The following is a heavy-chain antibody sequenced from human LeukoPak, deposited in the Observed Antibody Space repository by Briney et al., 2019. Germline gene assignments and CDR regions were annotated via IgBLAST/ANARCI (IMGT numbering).Heavy chain of an antibody. J-gene: IGHJ6*03. CDR3: AQQSGLYYYYYMDV. CDR2: INSDGSST. D-gene: IGHD6-13*01. CDR1: GFTFSSYW. Sequence: GGSLRLSCAASGFTFSSYWMHWVRQAPGKGLVWVSRINSDGSSTSYADSVKGRLTISRDNAKNTLYLQMNSLRAEDTAVYYCAQQSGLYYYYYMDVWGKGTTVTVSS. V-gene: IGHV3-74*01.